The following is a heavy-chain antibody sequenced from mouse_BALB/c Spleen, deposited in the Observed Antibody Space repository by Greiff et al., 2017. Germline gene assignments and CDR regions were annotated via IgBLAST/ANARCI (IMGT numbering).Heavy chain of an antibody. J-gene: IGHJ4*01. CDR1: GFTFSSFG. CDR2: ISSGSSTI. Sequence: EVHLVESGGGLVQPGGSRKLSCAASGFTFSSFGMHWVRQAPEKGLEWVAYISSGSSTIYYADTVKGRFTISRDNPKNTLFLQMTSLRSEDTAMYYCARGGNYVFYYYAMDYWGQGTSVTVSS. CDR3: ARGGNYVFYYYAMDY. D-gene: IGHD2-1*01. V-gene: IGHV5-17*02.